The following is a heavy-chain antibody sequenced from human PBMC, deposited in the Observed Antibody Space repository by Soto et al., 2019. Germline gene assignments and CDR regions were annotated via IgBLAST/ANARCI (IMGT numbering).Heavy chain of an antibody. J-gene: IGHJ4*02. V-gene: IGHV3-21*01. CDR2: ISSSSSYI. Sequence: PGGSLRLSCAASGFTFSSYSMNWVRQAPGKGLEWVSSISSSSSYIYYADSVKGRFTISRDNAKNSLYLQMNSLRAEDTAVYYCARDPIGIRDYSHRAYWGQGTLVTVSS. D-gene: IGHD6-13*01. CDR1: GFTFSSYS. CDR3: ARDPIGIRDYSHRAY.